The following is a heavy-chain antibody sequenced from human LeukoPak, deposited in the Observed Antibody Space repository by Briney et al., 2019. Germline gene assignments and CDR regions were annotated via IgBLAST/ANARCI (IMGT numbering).Heavy chain of an antibody. CDR2: IYYSGST. D-gene: IGHD3-16*01. Sequence: SETLSLTCTVSGGFISSDYWNWIRQPAGKGVEWIGRIYYSGSTSYHPSLKSRVTMSIDTSKNQFSLKLSSVTAADTAVYYCARGGDWFDPWGQGTLVTVSS. CDR1: GGFISSDY. V-gene: IGHV4-4*07. CDR3: ARGGDWFDP. J-gene: IGHJ5*02.